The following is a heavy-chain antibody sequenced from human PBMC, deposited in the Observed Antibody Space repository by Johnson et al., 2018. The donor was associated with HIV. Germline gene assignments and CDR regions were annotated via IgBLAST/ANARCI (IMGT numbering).Heavy chain of an antibody. CDR3: ARGIAVSNWVDI. D-gene: IGHD6-19*01. V-gene: IGHV3-30*03. CDR1: GFTVSSNY. CDR2: ISYDGSNK. J-gene: IGHJ3*02. Sequence: VQLVESGGGLVQPGGSLRLSCAASGFTVSSNYMSWVRQAPGKGLEWVAVISYDGSNKYYADSVKGRFTISRDNSKNTLYLQMNSLRAEDTAVYYCARGIAVSNWVDIWGQGTMVTVSS.